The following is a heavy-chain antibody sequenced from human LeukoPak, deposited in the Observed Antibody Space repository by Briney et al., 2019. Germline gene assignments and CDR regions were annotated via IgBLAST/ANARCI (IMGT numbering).Heavy chain of an antibody. Sequence: ASVKVSCKASGYTFTNYHMHWVRQAPGQGLEWVGVMNPSDGTISYAQKFQGRITRTRDTSTTTVYMELYSLTSDDTAVYFCARAIDYGGPNPAFDYWGQGTLVTVSS. CDR1: GYTFTNYH. V-gene: IGHV1-46*01. J-gene: IGHJ4*02. D-gene: IGHD4-23*01. CDR3: ARAIDYGGPNPAFDY. CDR2: MNPSDGTI.